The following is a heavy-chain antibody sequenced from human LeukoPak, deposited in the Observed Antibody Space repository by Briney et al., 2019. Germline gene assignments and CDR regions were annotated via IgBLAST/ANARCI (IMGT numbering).Heavy chain of an antibody. V-gene: IGHV3-30*18. D-gene: IGHD3-9*01. J-gene: IGHJ4*02. CDR3: WNGPLRYSDGLDY. CDR1: GFTFSNYA. Sequence: GGSLRLSCAASGFTFSNYAMHWVRQTPGRGLEWVAIISFDGSNQYYADSVRGRFTISRDNSKNTLYLQMNSLRAEDTAVYYCWNGPLRYSDGLDYWGQGTLVTVSS. CDR2: ISFDGSNQ.